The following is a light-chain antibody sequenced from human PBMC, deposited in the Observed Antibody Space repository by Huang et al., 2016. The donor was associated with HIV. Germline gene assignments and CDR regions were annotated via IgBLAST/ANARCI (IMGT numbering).Light chain of an antibody. CDR3: QHYNDWPRT. J-gene: IGKJ2*01. V-gene: IGKV3D-15*01. CDR1: QSLSGN. CDR2: ATS. Sequence: EIVMTQSPATLSVSPGETVALSCRASQSLSGNLAWYQHKPGQPPRLLIYATSIRAAGVPGRVSGSGSGSEFTLTISSLLSEDSAVYYCQHYNDWPRTFGQGTKLEIK.